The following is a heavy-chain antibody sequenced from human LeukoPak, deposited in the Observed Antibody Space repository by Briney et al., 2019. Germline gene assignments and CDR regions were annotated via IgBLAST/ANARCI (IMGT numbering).Heavy chain of an antibody. D-gene: IGHD5-24*01. Sequence: SETLSLTCAVYGGSFSGYYWSWIRQPPGKGLEWIGEINHSGSTNYNPSLKSRVTISVDTSKNQFSLKLSSVTAADTAVYYCARAPLEMATIFDYWGQGTLVTVSS. V-gene: IGHV4-34*01. CDR3: ARAPLEMATIFDY. CDR1: GGSFSGYY. CDR2: INHSGST. J-gene: IGHJ4*02.